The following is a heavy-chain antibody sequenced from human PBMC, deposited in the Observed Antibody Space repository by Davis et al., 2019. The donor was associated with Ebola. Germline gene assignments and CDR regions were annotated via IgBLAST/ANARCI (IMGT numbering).Heavy chain of an antibody. CDR3: TRADIAVADLGDY. CDR1: GFTFGDYA. J-gene: IGHJ4*02. V-gene: IGHV3-49*04. Sequence: GESLKISCTASGFTFGDYAMSWVRQAPGKGLEWVGFIRSKAYGGTTEYAASVKGRFTISRDDSKSIAYLQMNSLKTEDTAVYYCTRADIAVADLGDYWDQGTLVTVSS. D-gene: IGHD6-19*01. CDR2: IRSKAYGGTT.